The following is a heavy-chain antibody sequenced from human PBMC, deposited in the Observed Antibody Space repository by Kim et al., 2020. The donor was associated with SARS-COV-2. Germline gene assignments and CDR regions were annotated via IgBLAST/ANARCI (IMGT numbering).Heavy chain of an antibody. V-gene: IGHV3-64D*09. Sequence: GGSLRLSCSASGFTFSSYAMHWVRQAPGKGLEYVSAISSNGGSTYYADSVKGRFTISRDNSKNTLYLQMSSLRAEDTAVYYCVKGQYYYDSSGYQNFDYWGQGALVTVSS. CDR3: VKGQYYYDSSGYQNFDY. J-gene: IGHJ4*02. CDR1: GFTFSSYA. CDR2: ISSNGGST. D-gene: IGHD3-22*01.